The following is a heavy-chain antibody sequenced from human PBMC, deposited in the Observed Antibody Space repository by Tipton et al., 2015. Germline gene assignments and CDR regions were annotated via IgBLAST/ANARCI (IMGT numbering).Heavy chain of an antibody. D-gene: IGHD1-26*01. J-gene: IGHJ6*01. V-gene: IGHV1-18*01. CDR3: AIDLLYSRSLETYYYHYGMDV. CDR2: ISGFNVDT. CDR1: GYTFTNYG. Sequence: QSGPEVKKPGASVKVSCKASGYTFTNYGISRVRQAPGQGLEWMGWISGFNVDTKYAQKFKGRVTMTTETSTSTSYMELSSLRSDDTAVYYCAIDLLYSRSLETYYYHYGMDVWGQWTTVTVSS.